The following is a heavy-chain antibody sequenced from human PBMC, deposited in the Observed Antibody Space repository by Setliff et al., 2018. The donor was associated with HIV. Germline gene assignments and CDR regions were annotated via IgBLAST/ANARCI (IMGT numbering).Heavy chain of an antibody. CDR2: I. CDR1: GGSISSYY. D-gene: IGHD2-21*01. Sequence: PSETLSLTCTVSGGSISSYYWSWIRQPAGKGLEWIGRIYNPSLKSRVTMSVDTSKNQVSLKLTSVTAADTAVYYCARRSIVGSTRGYYYYALDVWGQGTTVTVSS. J-gene: IGHJ6*02. V-gene: IGHV4-4*07. CDR3: ARRSIVGSTRGYYYYALDV.